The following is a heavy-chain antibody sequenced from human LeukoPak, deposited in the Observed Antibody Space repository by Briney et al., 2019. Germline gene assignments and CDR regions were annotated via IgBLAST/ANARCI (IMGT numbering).Heavy chain of an antibody. CDR3: ARDKAIVGATMGFDY. V-gene: IGHV3-30*02. J-gene: IGHJ4*02. CDR2: IRYDGSNK. Sequence: GGSLRLSCAASGFTFSSYGMHWVRQAPGKGLEWVAFIRYDGSNKYYADSVKGRFTISRDNSKNTLYLQMNSLRSDDAAVYYCARDKAIVGATMGFDYWGQGTLVTVSS. D-gene: IGHD1-26*01. CDR1: GFTFSSYG.